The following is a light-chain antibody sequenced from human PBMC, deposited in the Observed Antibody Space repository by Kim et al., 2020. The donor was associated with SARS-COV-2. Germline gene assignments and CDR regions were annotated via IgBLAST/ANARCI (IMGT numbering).Light chain of an antibody. CDR3: QSADSTGTYGV. V-gene: IGLV3-25*03. CDR2: KDS. Sequence: PGQTARITCSGDALPNQYAFWYQQKPGQAPVLVMDKDSERPSGIPERFSGSSSGTTVTLTISGVQAEDEADYYCQSADSTGTYGVFGGGTKVTVL. CDR1: ALPNQY. J-gene: IGLJ3*02.